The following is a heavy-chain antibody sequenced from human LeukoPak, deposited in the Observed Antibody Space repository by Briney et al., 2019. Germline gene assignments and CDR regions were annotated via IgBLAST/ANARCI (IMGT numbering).Heavy chain of an antibody. D-gene: IGHD3-3*01. J-gene: IGHJ5*02. CDR2: IIPIFGTA. V-gene: IGHV1-69*05. Sequence: ASVEVSCKASGGTFSSYAISWVRQAPGQGLEWMGGIIPIFGTANYAQKLQGRVTMTTDTSTSTAYMELRSLRSDDTAVYYCARSGLRFLEWSTSHNWFDPWGQGTLVTVSS. CDR3: ARSGLRFLEWSTSHNWFDP. CDR1: GGTFSSYA.